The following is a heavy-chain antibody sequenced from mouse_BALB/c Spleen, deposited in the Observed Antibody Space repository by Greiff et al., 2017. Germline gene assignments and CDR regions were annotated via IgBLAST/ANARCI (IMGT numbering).Heavy chain of an antibody. J-gene: IGHJ4*01. Sequence: EVQLVESGGGLVKPGGSLKLSCAASGFTFSSYAMSWVRQTPEKRLEWVATISSGGSYTYYPDSVKGRFTISRDNAKNTLYLQMSSLRSEDTAMYYCARHERYAMDYWGQGTSVTVSS. CDR2: ISSGGSYT. CDR1: GFTFSSYA. V-gene: IGHV5-9-3*01. CDR3: ARHERYAMDY.